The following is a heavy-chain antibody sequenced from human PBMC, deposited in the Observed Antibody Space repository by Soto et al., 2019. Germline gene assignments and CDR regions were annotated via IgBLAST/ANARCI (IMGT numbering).Heavy chain of an antibody. D-gene: IGHD6-6*01. CDR2: ISGSGSNV. CDR3: ARGGAARPDY. CDR1: GFTFSNYG. V-gene: IGHV3-48*02. J-gene: IGHJ4*02. Sequence: EVHLVESGGGLVQPGGSLRLSCAASGFTFSNYGINWVRQALGKGLEWASYISGSGSNVAYADSVKGRFTISRDNARNSVHLQMNRLRDDDTAVYYCARGGAARPDYWGQGTLVTVSS.